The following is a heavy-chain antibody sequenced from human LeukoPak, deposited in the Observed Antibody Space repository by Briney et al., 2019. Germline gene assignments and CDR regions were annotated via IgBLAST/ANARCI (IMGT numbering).Heavy chain of an antibody. CDR3: ARGFDYYDSSGYLSNWYFDL. CDR1: GYSISIAFC. D-gene: IGHD3-22*01. Sequence: SETLSLTCTVSGYSISIAFCWGWIRQPPGKGLEWIGSISHSGSTYYNPSLKSRVTISVDTSKNQFSLKLSSVTAADTAVYYCARGFDYYDSSGYLSNWYFDLWGRGTLVTVSS. CDR2: ISHSGST. V-gene: IGHV4-38-2*02. J-gene: IGHJ2*01.